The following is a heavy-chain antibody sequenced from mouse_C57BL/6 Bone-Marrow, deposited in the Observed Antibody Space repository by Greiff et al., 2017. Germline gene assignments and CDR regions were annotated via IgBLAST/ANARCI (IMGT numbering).Heavy chain of an antibody. CDR3: AIDGYPEGFFAY. D-gene: IGHD2-3*01. CDR2: IDPSDSYT. J-gene: IGHJ3*01. Sequence: QVQLQQPGAELVMPGASVKLSCKASGYTFTSYWMHWVKQRPGQGLEWIGEIDPSDSYTNYNQKFKGKSTLTVDKSSSTAYMQLSSLTSEDSAFYYCAIDGYPEGFFAYWGQGTLVTVSA. CDR1: GYTFTSYW. V-gene: IGHV1-69*01.